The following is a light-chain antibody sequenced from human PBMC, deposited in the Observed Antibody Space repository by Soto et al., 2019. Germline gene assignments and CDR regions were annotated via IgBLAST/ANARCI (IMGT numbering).Light chain of an antibody. V-gene: IGKV1-5*01. J-gene: IGKJ3*01. Sequence: DIQMTQVPSTLPASVGDRVTITCRASQSISSWLAWYQQKPGKAPILLIYDASSLESGVPSRFSGSGSGTEFTLTISSLQPDDFATYYCQHYDTYPFTFGPGTKVDIK. CDR1: QSISSW. CDR2: DAS. CDR3: QHYDTYPFT.